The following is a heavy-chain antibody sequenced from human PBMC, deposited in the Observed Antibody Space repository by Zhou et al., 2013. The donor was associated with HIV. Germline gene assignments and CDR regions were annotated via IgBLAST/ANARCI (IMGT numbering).Heavy chain of an antibody. J-gene: IGHJ6*03. CDR3: TRTPLPNWSTLRYYMTS. D-gene: IGHD1-20*01. CDR1: EYIFGHYY. CDR2: INPNTGVT. Sequence: QLVQSGAEVRKPGASVKVSCKASEYIFGHYYMNWVRQAPGQGLEWVGWINPNTGVTNYAQKFQGRVTMTRDTSISTAYMELKRLTSDDTAVYYCTRTPLPNWSTLRYYMTSGPTGP. V-gene: IGHV1-2*02.